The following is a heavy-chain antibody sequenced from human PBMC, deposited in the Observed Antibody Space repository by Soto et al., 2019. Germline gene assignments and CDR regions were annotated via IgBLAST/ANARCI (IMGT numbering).Heavy chain of an antibody. CDR1: GLTFRENY. Sequence: GGSLRLSCAASGLTFRENYMSWIRQAPGKGLEWVSYIRNGGTHMYYADSVKGRFTISRDDAKNSLYLQMNSLRAEDTAVYYCAKFFGAFDIWGQGIMVTVSS. CDR3: AKFFGAFDI. D-gene: IGHD3-10*01. J-gene: IGHJ3*02. V-gene: IGHV3-11*01. CDR2: IRNGGTHM.